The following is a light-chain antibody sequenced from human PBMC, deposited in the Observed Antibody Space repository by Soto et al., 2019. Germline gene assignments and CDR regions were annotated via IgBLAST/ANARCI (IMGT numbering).Light chain of an antibody. CDR3: QQDGSSPWT. J-gene: IGKJ1*01. CDR1: QSVSSNY. Sequence: EIVLTQSPGTLSLSPGERATLSCRASQSVSSNYLAWYQQKPGQAPRPLIYGASSRATGIPDRFSGSGAGTDFTLTISRLEPEDFAVYSCQQDGSSPWTFGQGTEVDIK. CDR2: GAS. V-gene: IGKV3-20*01.